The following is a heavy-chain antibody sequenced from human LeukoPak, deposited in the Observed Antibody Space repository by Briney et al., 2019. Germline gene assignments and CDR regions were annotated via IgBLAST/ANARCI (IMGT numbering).Heavy chain of an antibody. Sequence: SETLSLTCTASGGSISSSSYYWGWIRQPPGKGLEWIGSIYYSGSTYYNPSLKSRVTISVDTSKNQFSLKLSSVTAADTAVYYCARATYYYGSGSYKLWFDPWGQGTLVTVSS. CDR3: ARATYYYGSGSYKLWFDP. CDR1: GGSISSSSYY. V-gene: IGHV4-39*07. D-gene: IGHD3-10*01. J-gene: IGHJ5*02. CDR2: IYYSGST.